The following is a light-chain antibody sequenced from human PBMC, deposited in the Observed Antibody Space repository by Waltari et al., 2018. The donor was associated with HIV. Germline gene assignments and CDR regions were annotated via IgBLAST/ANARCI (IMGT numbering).Light chain of an antibody. CDR2: EVS. V-gene: IGLV2-8*01. CDR1: SSDVGGSKY. CDR3: SSYADNSKVL. J-gene: IGLJ3*02. Sequence: QSALTQPPSASGSPGQSITISCTGTSSDVGGSKYVSWYQQHPGKAPKRNMYEVSKRPSGGPDRCFGSKSGNTALLTVSALQAEDEADYYGSSYADNSKVLFGGGTKMTVL.